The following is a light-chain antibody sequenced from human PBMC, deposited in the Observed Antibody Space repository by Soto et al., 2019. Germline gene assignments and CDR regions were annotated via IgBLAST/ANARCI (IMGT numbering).Light chain of an antibody. CDR2: GAS. Sequence: EIVLTQSPGTLSLSPEERATLSCRASQSIGSSYLAWYQQKPGQAPRLLIYGASTRATGIPDTFSGSGSGTDFTLTINRVAPEDFAVYYCQQYVSLPITFGQGTRLEIK. V-gene: IGKV3-20*01. J-gene: IGKJ5*01. CDR1: QSIGSSY. CDR3: QQYVSLPIT.